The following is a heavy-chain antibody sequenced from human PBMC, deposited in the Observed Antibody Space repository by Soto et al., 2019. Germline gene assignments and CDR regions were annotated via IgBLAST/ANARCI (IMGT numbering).Heavy chain of an antibody. D-gene: IGHD2-21*01. CDR1: GFTVSDYY. V-gene: IGHV3-11*01. CDR3: ARGHSIFYGMDV. J-gene: IGHJ6*02. Sequence: PGGSLRLSCAASGFTVSDYYMNWIRQAPGKGLEWVSYISSSGTTIYYADSVKGRFTISRDNAKNSLFLQMNSLRAEDTALYYCARGHSIFYGMDVWGQGTTVTVSS. CDR2: ISSSGTTI.